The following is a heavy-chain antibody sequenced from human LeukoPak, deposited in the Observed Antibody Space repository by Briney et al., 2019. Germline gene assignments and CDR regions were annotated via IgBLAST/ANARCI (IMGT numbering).Heavy chain of an antibody. J-gene: IGHJ1*01. V-gene: IGHV4-59*05. CDR1: GGSISSYY. CDR2: IYYSGST. Sequence: SETLSLTCTVSGGSISSYYWSWIRQPPGKGLEWIGSIYYSGSTYYNPSLKSRVTISVDTSKNQFSLQLNSVTPEDTAVYYCAGGGYFRHWGQGTLVTVSS. D-gene: IGHD3-16*01. CDR3: AGGGYFRH.